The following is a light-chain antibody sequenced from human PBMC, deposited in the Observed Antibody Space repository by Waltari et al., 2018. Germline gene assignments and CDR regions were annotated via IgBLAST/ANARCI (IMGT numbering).Light chain of an antibody. CDR1: SSDVGGYNY. V-gene: IGLV2-14*01. Sequence: QSALTQPASVSGSPGQSITISCTGTSSDVGGYNYVSWYQQHPGKAPKLVIFDVTKRPSCVSNRFSGSESGNTASLTSSGLQAEDEADYYCCSYTGSSTRVFGGGTKLTVL. J-gene: IGLJ3*02. CDR2: DVT. CDR3: CSYTGSSTRV.